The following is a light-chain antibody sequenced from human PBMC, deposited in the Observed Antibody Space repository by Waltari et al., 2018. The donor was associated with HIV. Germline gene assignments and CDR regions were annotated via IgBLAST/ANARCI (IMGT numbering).Light chain of an antibody. V-gene: IGKV3-11*01. CDR3: QQRTDWLLT. J-gene: IGKJ4*01. CDR1: QSVGNS. CDR2: DAS. Sequence: EIVLPQSPVTLSLSPGERATLSCRASQSVGNSLAWYQQKPGPTPRLLTYDASNRASGIPARFSGSGSGTDFTLTISSLEPGDFAVYYCQQRTDWLLTFGGGTNLEIK.